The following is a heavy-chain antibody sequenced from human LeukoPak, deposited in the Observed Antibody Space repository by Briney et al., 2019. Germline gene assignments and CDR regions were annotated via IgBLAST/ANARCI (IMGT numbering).Heavy chain of an antibody. CDR3: ARFPNLGIAAAGSAVDY. CDR1: GYSFTSYW. Sequence: GESLKISCKGSGYSFTSYWIGWVRQMPGKGLEWMGIIYPGDSDTRYSPSFQGQFPISADESISTAYLQWSSLKASDTAMYYCARFPNLGIAAAGSAVDYWGQGTLVTVSS. J-gene: IGHJ4*02. V-gene: IGHV5-51*01. D-gene: IGHD6-13*01. CDR2: IYPGDSDT.